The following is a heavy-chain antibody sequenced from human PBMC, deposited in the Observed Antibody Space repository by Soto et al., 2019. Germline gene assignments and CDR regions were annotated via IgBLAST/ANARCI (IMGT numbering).Heavy chain of an antibody. CDR2: IWYDGSNK. Sequence: QVQLVESGGGVVQPGRSLRLSCAASGFTFNSYGMHWVRQAPGKGLEWVAVIWYDGSNKYYADSVKGRFTISRDNSKNTLYLQMNSLISEDTAVYYCATSEAAGYFDYWGQGTLVTVSS. V-gene: IGHV3-33*01. J-gene: IGHJ4*02. CDR1: GFTFNSYG. CDR3: ATSEAAGYFDY.